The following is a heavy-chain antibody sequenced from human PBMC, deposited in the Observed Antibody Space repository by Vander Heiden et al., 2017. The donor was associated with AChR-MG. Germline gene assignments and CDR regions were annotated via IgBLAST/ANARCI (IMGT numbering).Heavy chain of an antibody. V-gene: IGHV3-15*02. CDR1: GFPFSRGW. CDR3: STDSGITAAGIFDY. Sequence: EVHLVASGGALVQPGGSLRFSCAASGFPFSRGWMSWARQAPGKGLEWVGRSKSRNDGGTTDYAAPVKGRFTISRDDSRNTVYLQMNSLKIEDAAVYYCSTDSGITAAGIFDYWGQGTLVTVSS. D-gene: IGHD6-13*01. J-gene: IGHJ4*02. CDR2: SKSRNDGGTT.